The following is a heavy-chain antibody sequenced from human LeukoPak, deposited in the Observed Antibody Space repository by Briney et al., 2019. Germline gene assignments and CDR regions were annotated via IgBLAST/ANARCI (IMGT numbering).Heavy chain of an antibody. CDR2: IYAGDSST. CDR1: GFTFSTYS. CDR3: ARHSCYDS. Sequence: PGESLKISCKGSGFTFSTYSFAWLRQMPGKGLEWMGVIYAGDSSTRYSPSFQGQVTISVDKSISTVYLQWSSLKAADSAIYYCARHSCYDSWGQGTLVTVSS. V-gene: IGHV5-51*01. D-gene: IGHD3-16*01. J-gene: IGHJ4*02.